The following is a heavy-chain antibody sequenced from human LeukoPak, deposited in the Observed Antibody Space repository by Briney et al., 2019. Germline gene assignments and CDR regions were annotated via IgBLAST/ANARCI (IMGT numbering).Heavy chain of an antibody. CDR2: IYSGGSI. D-gene: IGHD2-15*01. CDR1: GFTVSRNY. J-gene: IGHJ5*02. Sequence: PGGSLRLSCAASGFTVSRNYMSWVRQAPGKGLEWVSVIYSGGSIYYADSVKGRFTISRDNSKNTLYLQMNSLRAEDTAVYYCARGVGGFFSTYNWFDPWGQGTLVTVSS. V-gene: IGHV3-53*01. CDR3: ARGVGGFFSTYNWFDP.